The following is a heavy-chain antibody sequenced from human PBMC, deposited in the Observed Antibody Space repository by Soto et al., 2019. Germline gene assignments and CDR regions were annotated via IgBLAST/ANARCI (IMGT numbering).Heavy chain of an antibody. CDR3: ARGGDYTSWYLFDY. Sequence: EVQLVESGGGLIQPGGSLRLSCAASGFTVSSNYMSWVRQAPGKGLEWVSVIYSGGGTSYADSVKGRFTISRDTSKNTLYLQMNSLRAEDTAVYYCARGGDYTSWYLFDYWGQGTLVTVSS. V-gene: IGHV3-53*01. J-gene: IGHJ4*02. CDR2: IYSGGGT. D-gene: IGHD6-13*01. CDR1: GFTVSSNY.